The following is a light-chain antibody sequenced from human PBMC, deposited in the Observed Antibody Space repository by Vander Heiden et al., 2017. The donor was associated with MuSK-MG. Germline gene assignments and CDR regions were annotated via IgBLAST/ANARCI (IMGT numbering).Light chain of an antibody. J-gene: IGLJ3*02. CDR1: SLRGYY. V-gene: IGLV3-19*01. CDR3: SSRDSSGSHLV. CDR2: GKN. Sequence: SSELTQDPAVSVALGQTVRITCQGDSLRGYYASWYQQNPGQAPVLVIHGKNNRPSGIPDRFSGSTSGITASLTITGAQAEDEADYYCSSRDSSGSHLVFGGGTKLTVL.